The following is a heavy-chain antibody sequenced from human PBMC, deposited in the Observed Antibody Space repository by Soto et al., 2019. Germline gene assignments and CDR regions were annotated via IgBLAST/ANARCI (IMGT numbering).Heavy chain of an antibody. V-gene: IGHV5-51*03. J-gene: IGHJ5*02. CDR3: ARAYCSGTTCYEFDN. Sequence: PGESLKISCKGSGYRFTNYWIGWVRQMPGKGLEWMGIIYPGDSDTRYSPSFQGQVTISADKSINTAYLQWSSLKASDTAMYYCARAYCSGTTCYEFDNWGQETHLTISS. CDR1: GYRFTNYW. D-gene: IGHD2-2*01. CDR2: IYPGDSDT.